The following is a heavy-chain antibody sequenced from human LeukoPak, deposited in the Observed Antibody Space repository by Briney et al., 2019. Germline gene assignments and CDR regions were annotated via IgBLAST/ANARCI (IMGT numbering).Heavy chain of an antibody. J-gene: IGHJ4*02. CDR1: GFTFSSYW. CDR2: ISGSGGST. V-gene: IGHV3-23*01. Sequence: GGSLRLSCAASGFTFSSYWMSWVRQAPGKGLEWVSAISGSGGSTYYADSVKGRFTISRDNSKNTLYLQMSSLRVEDTAVYYCAKSKWERLLFTHSDYWGQGTLVTVSS. D-gene: IGHD1-26*01. CDR3: AKSKWERLLFTHSDY.